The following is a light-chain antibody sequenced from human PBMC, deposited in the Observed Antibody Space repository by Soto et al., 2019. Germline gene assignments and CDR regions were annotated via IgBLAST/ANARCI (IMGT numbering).Light chain of an antibody. CDR1: SSDVGDYNY. J-gene: IGLJ1*01. CDR3: SSYRTSSAFYV. Sequence: QSAVTQPASVSGSPGQSITISCTGTSSDVGDYNYVSWYQHHPGKAPKLIIYEVRNRPSGVPNRFSGAKSGNTASLTISGLQAEDEADYYCSSYRTSSAFYVFGSGTKVTVL. CDR2: EVR. V-gene: IGLV2-14*01.